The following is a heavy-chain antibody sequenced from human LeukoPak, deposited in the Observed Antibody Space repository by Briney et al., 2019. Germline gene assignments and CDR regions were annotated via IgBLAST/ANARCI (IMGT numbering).Heavy chain of an antibody. Sequence: GESLRISCKSSGYSFTSYWIAWVRQMPGKGLEWMGILYPGDSDTRYSPSFQGQVTISADRSITTAYLQWSSLKASDTALYYCARLYLPYTSAWYGSAFDIWGQGTMVTVSS. J-gene: IGHJ3*02. CDR3: ARLYLPYTSAWYGSAFDI. D-gene: IGHD6-13*01. CDR2: LYPGDSDT. V-gene: IGHV5-51*01. CDR1: GYSFTSYW.